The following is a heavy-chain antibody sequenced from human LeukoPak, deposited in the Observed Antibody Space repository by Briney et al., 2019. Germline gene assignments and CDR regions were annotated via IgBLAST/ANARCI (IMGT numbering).Heavy chain of an antibody. CDR1: GFNFSSYA. D-gene: IGHD1-1*01. CDR3: ARESPWYNWNDGATFDI. J-gene: IGHJ3*02. Sequence: GRSLRLSCAASGFNFSSYAMHWVRQAPGKGLEWVAVISYDGSNKYYADSVKGRFTISRDNSKNTLYLQVNSLRAEDTAVYYCARESPWYNWNDGATFDIWGQGTMVTVSS. V-gene: IGHV3-30*01. CDR2: ISYDGSNK.